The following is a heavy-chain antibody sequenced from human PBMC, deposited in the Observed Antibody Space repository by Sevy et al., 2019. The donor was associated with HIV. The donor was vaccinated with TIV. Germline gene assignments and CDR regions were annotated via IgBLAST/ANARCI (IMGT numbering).Heavy chain of an antibody. V-gene: IGHV1-18*01. CDR2: IDPYKGTT. Sequence: ASVKVSCKTSGYSFTSNAISWVRQAPGQGLEWMGWIDPYKGTTKYAQKLQGRVTMTTDTSTSTAYLELRSLRSDDTAVYYCARDVRFTLVWEVIKDYYAMDVWGQGTTVTVSS. J-gene: IGHJ6*02. CDR1: GYSFTSNA. D-gene: IGHD3-10*01. CDR3: ARDVRFTLVWEVIKDYYAMDV.